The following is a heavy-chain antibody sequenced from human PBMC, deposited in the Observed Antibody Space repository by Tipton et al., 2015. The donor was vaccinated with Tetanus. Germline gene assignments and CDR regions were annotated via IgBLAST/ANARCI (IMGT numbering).Heavy chain of an antibody. CDR3: ARRWDIVAVSAANYYGLDV. CDR1: GDTFTSFA. D-gene: IGHD2-2*01. J-gene: IGHJ6*02. V-gene: IGHV1-69*01. CDR2: IIPIFGTA. Sequence: QSGPEVKKPGSSVKVSCKASGDTFTSFAISWVRQAPGQGLEWMGGIIPIFGTAEYAQKFQGRLTITADESTSTAYMELSSLRSEDTAVYYCARRWDIVAVSAANYYGLDVWGQGTTVTVSS.